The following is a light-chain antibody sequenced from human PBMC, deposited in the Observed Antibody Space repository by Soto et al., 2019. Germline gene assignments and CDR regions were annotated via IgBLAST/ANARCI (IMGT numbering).Light chain of an antibody. CDR1: QSVSSSY. V-gene: IGKV3-20*01. CDR3: HQYDSSPLT. CDR2: GAS. J-gene: IGKJ4*01. Sequence: EIVLTQSPGTLSLSPGERATLSCRASQSVSSSYLAWYQQKPGQAPRLLIYGASSSATGIPDRFSGSGSGTDFTLTISRLEREDFAVYYCHQYDSSPLTFGGGTQVEIK.